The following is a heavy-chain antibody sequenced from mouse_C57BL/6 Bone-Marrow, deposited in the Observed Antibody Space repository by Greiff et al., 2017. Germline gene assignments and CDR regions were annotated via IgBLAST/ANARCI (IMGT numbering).Heavy chain of an antibody. J-gene: IGHJ2*01. Sequence: EVQLQESGGDLVKPGGSLKLSCAASGFTFSSYGMSWVRQTPDKRLEWVATISSGGSYTYYPDSVKGRFTISRDNAKNTLYLQMSSLKSEDTAMYYCARGSLLCPPFDYWGQGTTLTVSS. D-gene: IGHD1-1*02. CDR2: ISSGGSYT. CDR1: GFTFSSYG. CDR3: ARGSLLCPPFDY. V-gene: IGHV5-6*01.